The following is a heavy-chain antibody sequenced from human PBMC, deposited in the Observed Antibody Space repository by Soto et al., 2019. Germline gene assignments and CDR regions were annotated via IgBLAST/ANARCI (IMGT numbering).Heavy chain of an antibody. J-gene: IGHJ5*02. Sequence: SETLCLTCAVSGGSISSGGYSWSWIRQPPGKGLEWIGYMYHSGSTYYNPSLKSRVTISVDRSKNQFSLKLSSVTAADTAVYWCARDPVDGYAFFDSWGQGALVTVSS. CDR2: MYHSGST. CDR1: GGSISSGGYS. CDR3: ARDPVDGYAFFDS. V-gene: IGHV4-30-2*01. D-gene: IGHD5-12*01.